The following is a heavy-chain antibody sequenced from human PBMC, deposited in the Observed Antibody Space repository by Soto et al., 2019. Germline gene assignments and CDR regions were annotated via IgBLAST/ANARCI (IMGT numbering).Heavy chain of an antibody. CDR3: AKDLLRPGRAYGMDV. Sequence: QVQLVESGGGVVQAGRSLRLSCAASGFTFGSYGMHWVRQAPGKGLEWVAVISYDGSNKYYADSVKGRFTISRDNSKNTLYLQMNSLRAEDTAVYYCAKDLLRPGRAYGMDVWGQGTTVTVSS. V-gene: IGHV3-30*18. J-gene: IGHJ6*02. CDR1: GFTFGSYG. CDR2: ISYDGSNK.